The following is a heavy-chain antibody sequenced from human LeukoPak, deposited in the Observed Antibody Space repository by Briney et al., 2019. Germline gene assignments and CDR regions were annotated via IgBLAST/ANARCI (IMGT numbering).Heavy chain of an antibody. D-gene: IGHD3-3*01. CDR3: ARGGRAYYNSWCDP. CDR1: GGTFSSYA. Sequence: GASVKVSCKASGGTFSSYAISWVRQAPGQGLEWMGGIIPIFGTANYAQKFQGRVTITADESTSTAYMELRSLRSDDTAVYYCARGGRAYYNSWCDPWGQGTLVTVSS. V-gene: IGHV1-69*13. J-gene: IGHJ5*02. CDR2: IIPIFGTA.